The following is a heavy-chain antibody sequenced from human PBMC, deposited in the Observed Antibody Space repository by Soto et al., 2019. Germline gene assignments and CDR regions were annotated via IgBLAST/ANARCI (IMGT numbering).Heavy chain of an antibody. V-gene: IGHV4-59*01. CDR1: GGSISSYY. CDR2: IYYSGST. Sequence: SETLSLTCTVSGGSISSYYWSWIRQPPGKGLEWIGYIYYSGSTNYNPSLKSRVTISVDTSKNQFSLKLSSVTAADTAVYYCARRLPYSGYDYWGQGTLVTVSS. CDR3: ARRLPYSGYDY. D-gene: IGHD5-12*01. J-gene: IGHJ4*02.